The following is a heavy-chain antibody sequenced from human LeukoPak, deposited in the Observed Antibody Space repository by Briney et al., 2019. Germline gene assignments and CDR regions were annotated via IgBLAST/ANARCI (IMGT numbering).Heavy chain of an antibody. V-gene: IGHV1-46*01. D-gene: IGHD2-2*01. J-gene: IGHJ3*02. Sequence: ASVKVSCKASGYTFTSYYMHWVRQAPGQGLEWMGIINPSGGSTSYAQKFQGRVTMTRDTSTSTVYMELSSLRSEDTAVYYCARALYCSSTSCPDAFDTWGQGTMVTVSS. CDR2: INPSGGST. CDR1: GYTFTSYY. CDR3: ARALYCSSTSCPDAFDT.